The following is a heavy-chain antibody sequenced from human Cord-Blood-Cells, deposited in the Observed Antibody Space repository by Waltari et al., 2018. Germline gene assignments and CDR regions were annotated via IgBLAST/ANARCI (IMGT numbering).Heavy chain of an antibody. D-gene: IGHD2-15*01. CDR1: GFTVSSNY. Sequence: EVQLVESGGGLVQPGGSLSLSCAASGFTVSSNYMSWVRQAPGKGLEWVSVIYSGGSTYYADSVKGRFTISRDNSKNTLYLQMNSLRAEDTAVYYCARDSYCSGGSCYYYGMDVWGQGTTVTVSS. J-gene: IGHJ6*02. CDR3: ARDSYCSGGSCYYYGMDV. CDR2: IYSGGST. V-gene: IGHV3-66*01.